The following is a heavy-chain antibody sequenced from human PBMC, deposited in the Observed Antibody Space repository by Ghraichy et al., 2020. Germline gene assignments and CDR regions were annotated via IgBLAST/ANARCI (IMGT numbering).Heavy chain of an antibody. J-gene: IGHJ4*02. CDR3: ARGYSKHPDY. V-gene: IGHV3-74*01. Sequence: LSLTCAASVFTFSSYWMHWVRQAPGKGLVWVSRINSDGSSTSYADSVKGRFTISRDNAKNTLYLQMNSLRAEDTAVYYCARGYSKHPDYWGQGTLVTVSS. CDR2: INSDGSST. D-gene: IGHD4-11*01. CDR1: VFTFSSYW.